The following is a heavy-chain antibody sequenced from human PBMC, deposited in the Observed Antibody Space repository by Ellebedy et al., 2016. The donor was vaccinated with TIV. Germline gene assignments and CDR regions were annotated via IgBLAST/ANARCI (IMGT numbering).Heavy chain of an antibody. CDR2: IRSKAYGGTT. V-gene: IGHV3-49*03. D-gene: IGHD3-3*01. J-gene: IGHJ4*02. CDR3: TRGDFWSGYPVDY. CDR1: GFTFGDYA. Sequence: GGSLRLSXTASGFTFGDYAMSWFRQAPGKGLEWVGFIRSKAYGGTTEYAASVKGRFTISRDDSKSIAYLQMNSLKTEDTAVYYCTRGDFWSGYPVDYWGQGTLVTVSS.